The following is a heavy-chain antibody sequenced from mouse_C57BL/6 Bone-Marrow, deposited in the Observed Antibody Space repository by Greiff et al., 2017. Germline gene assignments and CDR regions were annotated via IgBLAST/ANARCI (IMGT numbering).Heavy chain of an antibody. CDR1: GYTFTSYW. Sequence: QVQLQQPGAELVMPGASVKLSCKASGYTFTSYWMHWVKQRPGQGLEWIGEIDPSDSYTNYNQKFKGKSTLTVDKSSSTAYMQLSSLTSEDSAVXYYSSGNEGEGGFAYWGQGTLVTVSA. CDR2: IDPSDSYT. J-gene: IGHJ3*01. CDR3: SSGNEGEGGFAY. V-gene: IGHV1-69*01.